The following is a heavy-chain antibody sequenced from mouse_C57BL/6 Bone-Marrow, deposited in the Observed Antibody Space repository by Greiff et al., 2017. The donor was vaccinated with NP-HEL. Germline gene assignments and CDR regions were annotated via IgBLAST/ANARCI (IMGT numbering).Heavy chain of an antibody. D-gene: IGHD1-1*01. CDR1: GYTFTSYW. CDR3: ARETTVDYFDY. J-gene: IGHJ2*01. Sequence: VQLQQPGAELVMPGASVKLSCKASGYTFTSYWMHWVKQRPGQGLEWIGEIDPSDSSTNYNQKFKGKSTLTVDKSSSTAYMQLSSLTSEDSAVYYCARETTVDYFDYWGQGTTLTVSS. CDR2: IDPSDSST. V-gene: IGHV1-69*01.